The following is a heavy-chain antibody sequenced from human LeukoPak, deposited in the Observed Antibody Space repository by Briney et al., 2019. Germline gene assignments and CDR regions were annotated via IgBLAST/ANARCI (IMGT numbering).Heavy chain of an antibody. CDR2: IYTSGST. V-gene: IGHV4-61*02. D-gene: IGHD3-22*01. J-gene: IGHJ6*03. CDR1: GGSISSGSYY. CDR3: ARSKGGYYYYYYYMDV. Sequence: PSQTLSLTCTVSGGSISSGSYYWSWIWQPAGKRLEWIGRIYTSGSTNYNPSLKSRVTISVDTSKNQFSLKLSSVTAADTAVYYCARSKGGYYYYYYYMDVWGKGTTVTVSS.